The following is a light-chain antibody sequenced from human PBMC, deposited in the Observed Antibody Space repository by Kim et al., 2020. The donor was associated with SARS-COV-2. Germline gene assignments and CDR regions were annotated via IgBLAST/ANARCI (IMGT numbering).Light chain of an antibody. J-gene: IGKJ3*01. CDR3: QQRSNWPPFT. V-gene: IGKV3-11*01. CDR2: DAS. CDR1: QSVSSY. Sequence: SPGERATRSCRASQSVSSYLAWYQQKPGQAPRLLIYDASNRATGIPARFSGSGSGTDFTLTISSLEPEDFAVYNCQQRSNWPPFTFGPGTKVDIK.